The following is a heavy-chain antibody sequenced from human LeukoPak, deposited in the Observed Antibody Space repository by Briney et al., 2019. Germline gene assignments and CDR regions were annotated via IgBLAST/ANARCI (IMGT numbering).Heavy chain of an antibody. J-gene: IGHJ6*03. Sequence: PGGSLRLSCAASGFTFSSYSMNWVRQAPGKGLEWVSYISSSSSTIYYADSVKGRFTISRDNAKNSLYLQMNSLRAEDTAVYYCARDSAPYYYYYMDVWAKGPRSPSP. CDR1: GFTFSSYS. CDR3: ARDSAPYYYYYMDV. V-gene: IGHV3-48*04. CDR2: ISSSSSTI.